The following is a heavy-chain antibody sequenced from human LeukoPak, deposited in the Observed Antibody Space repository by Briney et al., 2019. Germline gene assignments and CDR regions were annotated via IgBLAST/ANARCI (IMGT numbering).Heavy chain of an antibody. D-gene: IGHD6-13*01. CDR1: GFTFSDYT. CDR3: ARGRDPRYSSSSHLRY. Sequence: PGGSLRLSCEASGFTFSDYTMHWVRQAPGKGLEWVAVVLYDGSNKNYADSVKGRFTISRDNSKNTLYLQMNSLRAEDTAVYYCARGRDPRYSSSSHLRYWGQGTLVTVSS. CDR2: VLYDGSNK. J-gene: IGHJ4*02. V-gene: IGHV3-30-3*01.